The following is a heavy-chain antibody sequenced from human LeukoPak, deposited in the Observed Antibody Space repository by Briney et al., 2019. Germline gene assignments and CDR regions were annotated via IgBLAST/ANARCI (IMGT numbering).Heavy chain of an antibody. CDR1: GYSFTSYW. D-gene: IGHD3-10*01. CDR2: IWPGDSDT. J-gene: IGHJ4*02. Sequence: GESLKISCNASGYSFTSYWIAWVRQMPGKGLEWMGMIWPGDSDTRYSPSFQGQVTISADKSISTAYLQWSSLKASATAMYYCARLGISAWFPGEYWGQGTLVNGSS. CDR3: ARLGISAWFPGEY. V-gene: IGHV5-51*01.